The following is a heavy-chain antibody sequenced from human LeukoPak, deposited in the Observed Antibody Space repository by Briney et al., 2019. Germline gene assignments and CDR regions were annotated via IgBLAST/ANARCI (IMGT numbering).Heavy chain of an antibody. CDR1: GFTFSITG. CDR3: ARLTGSAI. CDR2: IGYDGSI. Sequence: GGSLRLSCAASGFTFSITGMTWLRQAPGKGLQWVSTIGYDGSIFYADSVKGRFSISRDNAKNSVFLHMNSLRVEDTALYYCARLTGSAIWGQGTMVTVSS. J-gene: IGHJ3*02. V-gene: IGHV3-21*06. D-gene: IGHD3-10*01.